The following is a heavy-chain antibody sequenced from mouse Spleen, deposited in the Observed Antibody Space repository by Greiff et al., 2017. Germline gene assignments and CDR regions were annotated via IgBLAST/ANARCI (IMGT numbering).Heavy chain of an antibody. CDR1: GYTFTSYW. J-gene: IGHJ3*01. CDR3: ARRGYYYGPTWFAY. V-gene: IGHV1-61*01. D-gene: IGHD1-1*01. Sequence: QVQLQQPGAELVRPGSSVKLSCKASGYTFTSYWMDWVKQRPGQGLEWIGNIYPSDSETHYNQKFKDKATLTVDKSSSTAYMQLSSLTSEDSAVYYCARRGYYYGPTWFAYWGQGTLVTVSA. CDR2: IYPSDSET.